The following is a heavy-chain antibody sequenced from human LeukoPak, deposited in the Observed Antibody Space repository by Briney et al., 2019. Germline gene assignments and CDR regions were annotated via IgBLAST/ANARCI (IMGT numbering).Heavy chain of an antibody. Sequence: GGSLRLSCAASGFTFSSYGMHWVRQAPGKGLEWVAFIRYDGSNKYYADSVKGRFTISRDNSKNTLYLQMNSLRAEDTAVYYCANTYVAGFDAFDIWGQGTMVTVSS. CDR3: ANTYVAGFDAFDI. CDR2: IRYDGSNK. CDR1: GFTFSSYG. J-gene: IGHJ3*02. D-gene: IGHD6-19*01. V-gene: IGHV3-30*02.